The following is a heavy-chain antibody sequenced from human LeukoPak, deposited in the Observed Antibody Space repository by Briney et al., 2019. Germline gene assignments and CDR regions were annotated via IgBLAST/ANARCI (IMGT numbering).Heavy chain of an antibody. CDR3: AKRSPYGDSASAYFDY. Sequence: GGSLRLSCTVSGFTVSSNSMSWVRQAPGKGLEWVSAISGSGDSTYYADSVKGRFTISRDNSKNTLYLQMSSLRSEDTAVYYCAKRSPYGDSASAYFDYWGQGTLVTVSS. CDR2: ISGSGDST. CDR1: GFTVSSNS. J-gene: IGHJ4*02. V-gene: IGHV3-23*01. D-gene: IGHD4-17*01.